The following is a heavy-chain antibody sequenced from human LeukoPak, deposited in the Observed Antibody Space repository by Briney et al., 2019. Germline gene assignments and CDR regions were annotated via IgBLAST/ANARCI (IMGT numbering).Heavy chain of an antibody. Sequence: GGSLRLSCGASGFPFSGFWMHWVRQTPGKGLVGVARINSDGGSTNYADSVKGRFTISRDNAKNTLYLQMNSLRAEDMAVYYCARGGWRGLDGYFDLWGRGTLVTVSS. J-gene: IGHJ2*01. V-gene: IGHV3-74*01. CDR1: GFPFSGFW. D-gene: IGHD6-19*01. CDR3: ARGGWRGLDGYFDL. CDR2: INSDGGST.